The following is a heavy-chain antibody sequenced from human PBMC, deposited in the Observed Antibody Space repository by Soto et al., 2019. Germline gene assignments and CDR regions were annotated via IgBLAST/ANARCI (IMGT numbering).Heavy chain of an antibody. CDR3: ARGDYHDSTGPFSEALDI. V-gene: IGHV3-7*04. CDR2: IKQDGRAA. D-gene: IGHD3-22*01. J-gene: IGHJ3*02. CDR1: GVTVKISL. Sequence: LCRAACGVTVKISLVSWARKTTGKGLEWVANIKQDGRAAWYVDSVKGRFTISRENDRKSLYLQMNSLRVEDTAMYYCARGDYHDSTGPFSEALDIWGRGTMVTVSS.